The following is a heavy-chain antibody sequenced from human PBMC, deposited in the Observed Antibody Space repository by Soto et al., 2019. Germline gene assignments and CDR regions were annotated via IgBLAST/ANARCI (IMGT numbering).Heavy chain of an antibody. Sequence: QVQLQESGPGLVKPSQTLSLSCSVSGGAVSSGGYYWTWIRQHPGQGLEWIGYIYYTGTTYYSPSLKSRVSMSVDTSKNQFSLKLSSVTAADTAVYFCARSPIYSYDSGGPPGVLAFYIWGQGTMVTVAS. CDR2: IYYTGTT. V-gene: IGHV4-31*03. D-gene: IGHD3-22*01. J-gene: IGHJ3*02. CDR1: GGAVSSGGYY. CDR3: ARSPIYSYDSGGPPGVLAFYI.